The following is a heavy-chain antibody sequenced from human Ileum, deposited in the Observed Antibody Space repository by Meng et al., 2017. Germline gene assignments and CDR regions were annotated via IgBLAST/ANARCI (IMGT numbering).Heavy chain of an antibody. Sequence: RWDGGLLKPSVTLSLTCAVFGCSFNEYDLSGVRQSPGKGLEWMRKNHHSGSTNYKSSFERRVTRSVDTSKSQFSLKLTSVTAADTAMYYCVRGPARETHDFDYWGQGALVTVSS. J-gene: IGHJ4*02. CDR2: NHHSGST. CDR1: GCSFNEYD. V-gene: IGHV4-34*01. D-gene: IGHD1-26*01. CDR3: VRGPARETHDFDY.